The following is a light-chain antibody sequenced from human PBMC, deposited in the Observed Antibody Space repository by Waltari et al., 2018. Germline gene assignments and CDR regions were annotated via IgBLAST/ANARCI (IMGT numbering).Light chain of an antibody. CDR3: QQYNSYSLLT. CDR1: QSISNW. Sequence: DIQMTQSPSTLSASVGDRFTITCRASQSISNWLACYQQKPGKAPKLLIYKASTLESGVPSRFSGSGSGTEFTLTISSLQPDDFATYYGQQYNSYSLLTFGGGTKVEIK. CDR2: KAS. V-gene: IGKV1-5*03. J-gene: IGKJ4*02.